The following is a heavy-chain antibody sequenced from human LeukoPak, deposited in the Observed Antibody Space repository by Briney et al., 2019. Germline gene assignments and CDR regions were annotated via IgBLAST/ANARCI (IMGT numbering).Heavy chain of an antibody. V-gene: IGHV3-7*03. CDR2: VNRDGSET. CDR1: GFSLSSHW. J-gene: IGHJ6*02. CDR3: ARNNGMDV. Sequence: GGSLRLSCAASGFSLSSHWMTWVRQDPGRGPEWVANVNRDGSETYYLDSVKGRFTISKDNAKNSLYLQMNSLRAEDTALYHCARNNGMDVWGQGTTVIVSS.